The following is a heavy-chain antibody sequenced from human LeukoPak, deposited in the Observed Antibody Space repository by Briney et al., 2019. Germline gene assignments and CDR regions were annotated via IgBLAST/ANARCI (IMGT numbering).Heavy chain of an antibody. CDR2: INHSGST. CDR3: ARRSYNSPFRY. D-gene: IGHD5-24*01. CDR1: GGSFSGYY. Sequence: SETLSLTCAVYGGSFSGYYWSWIRQPPGKGLEWIGEINHSGSTNYNPSLKSRVTISVDTSKNHFSLNLRSVTAADTAVYYCARRSYNSPFRYWGQGTPVTVSS. V-gene: IGHV4-34*01. J-gene: IGHJ4*02.